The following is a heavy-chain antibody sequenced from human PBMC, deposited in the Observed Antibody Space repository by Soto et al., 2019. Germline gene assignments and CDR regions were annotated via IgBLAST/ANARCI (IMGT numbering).Heavy chain of an antibody. CDR2: ISYDGSNK. J-gene: IGHJ6*02. D-gene: IGHD3-3*01. CDR1: GFTFSSYG. Sequence: GGSLRLSCAASGFTFSSYGMHWVRQAPGKGLEWVAVISYDGSNKYYADSVKGRFTISRDNSKNTLYLQMSSLRAEDTAFYYCLKAGVDFWKDRYYGMDVWGQGTTVTVSS. V-gene: IGHV3-30*18. CDR3: LKAGVDFWKDRYYGMDV.